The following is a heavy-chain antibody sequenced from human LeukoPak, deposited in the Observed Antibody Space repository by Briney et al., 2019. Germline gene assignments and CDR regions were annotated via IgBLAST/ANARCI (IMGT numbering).Heavy chain of an antibody. Sequence: SETLSLTCIVSGGSISSYYWSWIRQPAGKGLEWIGRIYTSGSTNYNPSLKSRVTMSVDTSKNQFSLKLSSVTAADTAVYYCARGELGYCSSTSCYRLDPWGQGTLVTVSS. J-gene: IGHJ5*02. D-gene: IGHD2-2*02. CDR1: GGSISSYY. CDR2: IYTSGST. CDR3: ARGELGYCSSTSCYRLDP. V-gene: IGHV4-4*07.